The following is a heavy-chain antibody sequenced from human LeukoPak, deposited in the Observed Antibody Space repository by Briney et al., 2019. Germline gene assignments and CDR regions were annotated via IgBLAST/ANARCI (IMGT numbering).Heavy chain of an antibody. CDR3: ARLMGGTPGDY. J-gene: IGHJ4*02. Sequence: SETLSLTCTVSGGSISSSSYHWGWTRQPPGKGLEWIGSVYYTGTTYFTPSLKSRVTVPVDKSKNHFSLKLTSVTAADTAVYYGARLMGGTPGDYWGQGTLVTVSS. CDR1: GGSISSSSYH. CDR2: VYYTGTT. V-gene: IGHV4-39*02. D-gene: IGHD1-1*01.